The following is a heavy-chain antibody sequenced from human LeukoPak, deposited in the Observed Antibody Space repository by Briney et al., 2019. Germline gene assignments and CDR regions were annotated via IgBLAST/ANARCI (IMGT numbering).Heavy chain of an antibody. CDR1: GFSLSTSGVG. J-gene: IGHJ5*02. CDR3: AHRRDTSYYRYRYWFAP. V-gene: IGHV2-5*01. CDR2: INWNDGK. D-gene: IGHD3-9*01. Sequence: SGPTLVNPTQTLTLTCTFSGFSLSTSGVGVGWFRQPPGKAPEWLALINWNDGKVYSPSLQSRLTITKDTSNNQVNLTLTNVDPVDTATYYCAHRRDTSYYRYRYWFAPWGQGTLVTVSS.